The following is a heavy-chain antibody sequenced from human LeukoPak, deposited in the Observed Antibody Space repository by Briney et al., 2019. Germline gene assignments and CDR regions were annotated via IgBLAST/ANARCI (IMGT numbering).Heavy chain of an antibody. V-gene: IGHV7-4-1*02. CDR2: ITTNTGNP. Sequence: ASVKVSCKASGYTFTSHSINWLRQAPGQGLEWMGWITTNTGNPTYAQGFTGRFVFSLDTSVSTAYLQISSLKAEDTAVYYCARDGPVNGYYYYYYYMGVWGKGTTVTVSS. CDR3: ARDGPVNGYYYYYYYMGV. J-gene: IGHJ6*03. CDR1: GYTFTSHS. D-gene: IGHD2-8*01.